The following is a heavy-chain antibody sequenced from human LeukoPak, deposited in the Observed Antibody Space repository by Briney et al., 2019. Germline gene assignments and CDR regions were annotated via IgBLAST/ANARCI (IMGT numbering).Heavy chain of an antibody. CDR1: GYSIRSNYY. D-gene: IGHD1-1*01. Sequence: SETLSLTCDVSGYSIRSNYYRGWIRQPPGKGLKWIGSIYHSGSTYYNPSLKSRVTISVDTSKNQFSLKLSSVTAADTAVYYCARNVSYSFDYWGQGTLVTVSS. J-gene: IGHJ4*02. CDR3: ARNVSYSFDY. V-gene: IGHV4-38-2*01. CDR2: IYHSGST.